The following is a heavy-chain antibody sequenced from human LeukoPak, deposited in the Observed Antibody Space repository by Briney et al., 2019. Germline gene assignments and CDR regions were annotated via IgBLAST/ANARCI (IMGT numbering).Heavy chain of an antibody. CDR1: GGSVSRGGYY. CDR2: TSYSEGT. Sequence: PSETLSLTCTVSGGSVSRGGYYWTWIRQHPGKGLEWIGFTSYSEGTYYNPSLMSRITISVDRSQNQFSLKMRDVTAADTAVYFCAAADWESFYFDPWGQGALVAVSS. J-gene: IGHJ4*02. V-gene: IGHV4-31*03. D-gene: IGHD1-26*01. CDR3: AAADWESFYFDP.